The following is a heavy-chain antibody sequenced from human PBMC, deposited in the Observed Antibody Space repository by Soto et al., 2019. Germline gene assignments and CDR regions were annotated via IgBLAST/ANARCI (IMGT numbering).Heavy chain of an antibody. J-gene: IGHJ6*02. D-gene: IGHD4-17*01. Sequence: GGSLRLSCAASGFTFSNAWMNWVRQAPGKGLEWVGRIKSKTDGGTTDYAAPVKGRFTISRDDSKNTLYLQMNSLKTEDTAVYYCTTDDYRYYYGMDVWGQGTTVTVSS. V-gene: IGHV3-15*07. CDR3: TTDDYRYYYGMDV. CDR2: IKSKTDGGTT. CDR1: GFTFSNAW.